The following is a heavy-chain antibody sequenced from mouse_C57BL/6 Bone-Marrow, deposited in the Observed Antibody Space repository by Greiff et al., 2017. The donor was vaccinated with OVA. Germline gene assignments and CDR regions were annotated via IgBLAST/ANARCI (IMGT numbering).Heavy chain of an antibody. J-gene: IGHJ3*01. Sequence: QVQLQQSGAELVRPGTSVKVSCKASGYAFTNYLIEWVKQRPGQGLEWIGVINPGSGGTNYNEKFKGKATLTADKSSSTAYMQLSSLTSEDSAVYFCGRGGTYWGRGTLVTVSA. CDR1: GYAFTNYL. V-gene: IGHV1-54*01. CDR3: GRGGTY. CDR2: INPGSGGT.